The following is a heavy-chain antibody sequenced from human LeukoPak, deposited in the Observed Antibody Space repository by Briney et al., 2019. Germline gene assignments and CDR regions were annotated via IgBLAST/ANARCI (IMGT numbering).Heavy chain of an antibody. CDR1: GFTFSTYW. V-gene: IGHV3-74*01. J-gene: IGHJ4*02. CDR2: INSDGSST. CDR3: ASQPWTAVAARFDY. D-gene: IGHD6-13*01. Sequence: GGPLRLSCAASGFTFSTYWMHWVRQAPGKGLVWVSRINSDGSSTGYADSVKGRFTISRDNAKNTLYLQMNSLRAEDTAVYYCASQPWTAVAARFDYWGQGTLVTVSS.